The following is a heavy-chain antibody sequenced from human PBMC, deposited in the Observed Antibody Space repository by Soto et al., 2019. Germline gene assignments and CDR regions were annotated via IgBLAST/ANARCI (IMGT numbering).Heavy chain of an antibody. CDR1: GGTFIGFS. Sequence: QVQLQQWGAGLLKPSETLSLTCDVYGGTFIGFSWGGFRQPPGKGREWIGEMNHSGYSNYNPSLKSRAAISVDTSKNQVSLRVNSVTAADTAVYFCARGHDSSSYSFFQYWGQGTLVTVSS. D-gene: IGHD6-13*01. J-gene: IGHJ1*01. CDR2: MNHSGYS. V-gene: IGHV4-34*01. CDR3: ARGHDSSSYSFFQY.